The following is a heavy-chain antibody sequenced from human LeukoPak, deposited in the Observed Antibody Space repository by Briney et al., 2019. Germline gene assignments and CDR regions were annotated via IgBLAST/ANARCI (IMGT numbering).Heavy chain of an antibody. CDR1: GISLSNYG. Sequence: GGSLRLSCAASGISLSNYGMHWVRQAPGKGLEWVAALLYDGNTKHYADSVKGRFTISRDISKNAFYLQMNSLTAEDTAVYYCARDHRPEIQYYYMDVWGKGTTVAVSS. D-gene: IGHD1-14*01. V-gene: IGHV3-33*01. CDR2: LLYDGNTK. CDR3: ARDHRPEIQYYYMDV. J-gene: IGHJ6*03.